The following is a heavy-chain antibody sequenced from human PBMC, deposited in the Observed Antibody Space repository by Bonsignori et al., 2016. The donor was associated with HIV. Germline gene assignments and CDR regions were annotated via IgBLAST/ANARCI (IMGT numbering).Heavy chain of an antibody. CDR3: ARDSRWLQRAFDF. D-gene: IGHD5-24*01. Sequence: WIRQPPGKGLEYIGTIYYSGNTYYNPSLKSRVTISVDTSKNQFSLKLSSVTAADTAVYYCARDSRWLQRAFDFWGQGTTVTVSS. V-gene: IGHV4-39*07. CDR2: IYYSGNT. J-gene: IGHJ3*01.